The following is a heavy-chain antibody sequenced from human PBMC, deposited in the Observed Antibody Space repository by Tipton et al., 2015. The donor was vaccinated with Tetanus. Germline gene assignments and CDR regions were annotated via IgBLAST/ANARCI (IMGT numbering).Heavy chain of an antibody. J-gene: IGHJ4*02. D-gene: IGHD2-15*01. CDR2: IFPLYGTA. CDR1: GGTFRTYA. Sequence: QSGPEVKKPGSSVRVSCKTSGGTFRTYAISWVRQAPGQGPEWMGGIFPLYGTANYAPKFQGRVTITADESTGTAYMELSSLSSEDTAVYYCARPDRYCSGGSCCLALDYWGQGTLVTVSS. V-gene: IGHV1-69*01. CDR3: ARPDRYCSGGSCCLALDY.